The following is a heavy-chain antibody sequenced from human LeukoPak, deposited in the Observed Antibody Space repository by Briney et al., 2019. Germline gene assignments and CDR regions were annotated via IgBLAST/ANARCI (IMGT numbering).Heavy chain of an antibody. Sequence: PGGSLRLSCAASGFTFTKYWMTWVRQAPGMELEWVGNIKQDGSDKNYMDSVKGRFTISRDNTKNSVYLQMSSLRAEDTAVYYCAREVWGPEYWGQGTLVTVSS. V-gene: IGHV3-7*01. J-gene: IGHJ4*02. CDR1: GFTFTKYW. CDR2: IKQDGSDK. CDR3: AREVWGPEY. D-gene: IGHD1-14*01.